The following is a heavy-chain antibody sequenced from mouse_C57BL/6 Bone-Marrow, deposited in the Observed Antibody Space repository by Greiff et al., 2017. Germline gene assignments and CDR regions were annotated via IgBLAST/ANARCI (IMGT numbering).Heavy chain of an antibody. D-gene: IGHD1-1*01. V-gene: IGHV1-69*01. Sequence: QVQLQQPGAELVMPGASVKLSCKASGYTFTSYWMHWVKQRPGQGLEWIGEIDPSDSYTNYNQKFKGKSTLTVDKSSSTAYMQLSSLTSEDSAVYYCARGYYYGSSHDYRGQGTTLTVSS. CDR3: ARGYYYGSSHDY. J-gene: IGHJ2*01. CDR1: GYTFTSYW. CDR2: IDPSDSYT.